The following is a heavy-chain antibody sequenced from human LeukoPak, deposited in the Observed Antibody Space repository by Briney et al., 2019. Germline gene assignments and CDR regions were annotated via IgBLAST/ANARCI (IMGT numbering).Heavy chain of an antibody. J-gene: IGHJ4*02. CDR2: ISNDGGDK. D-gene: IGHD2-2*01. V-gene: IGHV3-30*04. CDR3: AKDRDVRAAAYFFDY. Sequence: GGSLRLSCAASGFTFSSFSMYWVRQAPGKGLEWVAVISNDGGDKYYADSVKGRFTISRDNSKNTLYLQMNSLRAEDTAVYYCAKDRDVRAAAYFFDYWGRGALVTVSS. CDR1: GFTFSSFS.